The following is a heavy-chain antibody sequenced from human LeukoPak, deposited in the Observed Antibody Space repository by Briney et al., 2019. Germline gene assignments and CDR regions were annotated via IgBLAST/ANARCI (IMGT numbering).Heavy chain of an antibody. Sequence: PGGSLRLSCAASGFTFSDYYMSWIRQAPGKGLEWVSYISSSGSTRYYADSVKGRFTISRDNAKNSLYLQMNSLRAEDTAVYYCARNFISMVRGVIITTYFDYWGQGTLVTVSS. CDR2: ISSSGSTR. CDR3: ARNFISMVRGVIITTYFDY. CDR1: GFTFSDYY. D-gene: IGHD3-10*01. J-gene: IGHJ4*02. V-gene: IGHV3-11*01.